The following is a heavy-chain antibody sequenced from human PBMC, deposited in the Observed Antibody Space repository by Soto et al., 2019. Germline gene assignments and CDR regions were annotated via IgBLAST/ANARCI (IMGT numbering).Heavy chain of an antibody. Sequence: EVQLVQSGAEVKKPGESLRISCKGSGYSFTSYWISWVRQMPGKGLEWMGRIDPSDSYTNYSPSFQGHVTISADKSISTAYLQWSSLKASDTAMYYCARQGTTIFGVVTDLTPYYYYGMDVWGQGTTVTVSS. CDR3: ARQGTTIFGVVTDLTPYYYYGMDV. CDR2: IDPSDSYT. J-gene: IGHJ6*02. V-gene: IGHV5-10-1*03. CDR1: GYSFTSYW. D-gene: IGHD3-3*01.